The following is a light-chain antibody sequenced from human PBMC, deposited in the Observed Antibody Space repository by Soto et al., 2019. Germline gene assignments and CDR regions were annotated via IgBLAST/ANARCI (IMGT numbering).Light chain of an antibody. CDR2: AAS. Sequence: DIQMTQSPTSLSASVGDRVTITCRASQGIRNFVAWYQQKPGKAPKLLIYAASTLQSGVPSRFSGSGSGTDFTLTINSLQPADVATYSCQKYSSVPVFGPGTKVESK. J-gene: IGKJ3*01. V-gene: IGKV1-27*01. CDR1: QGIRNF. CDR3: QKYSSVPV.